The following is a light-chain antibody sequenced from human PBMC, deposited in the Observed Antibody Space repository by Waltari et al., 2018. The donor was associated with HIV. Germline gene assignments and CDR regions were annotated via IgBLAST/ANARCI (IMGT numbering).Light chain of an antibody. V-gene: IGLV3-1*01. J-gene: IGLJ2*01. CDR1: HLGDKY. CDR3: QAVDSSTVV. Sequence: SYELTQPASVSVSPGQTASITCPGDHLGDKYVSWYQQKPGQPPVVVIYQDKKRPSGIRERLSGLNPGNTDTLTIGGTPDLDEADYYGQAVDSSTVVFGGGTKLTVL. CDR2: QDK.